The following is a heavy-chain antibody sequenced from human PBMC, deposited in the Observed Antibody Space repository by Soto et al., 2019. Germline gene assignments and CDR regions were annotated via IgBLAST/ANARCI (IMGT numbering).Heavy chain of an antibody. D-gene: IGHD2-21*02. V-gene: IGHV4-39*01. CDR1: GGSISSGTYY. CDR3: ARHPTAYCGGDCYGVFDY. Sequence: QLQLQESGPGLVKPSETLSLTCTVSGGSISSGTYYWGWIRQPPGKGLEWIGSIYYSGSAYYNPSLKSRVTIPVDTSKNQFSLKLSSVTAADAAMYYCARHPTAYCGGDCYGVFDYWGQGTLVTVSS. CDR2: IYYSGSA. J-gene: IGHJ4*02.